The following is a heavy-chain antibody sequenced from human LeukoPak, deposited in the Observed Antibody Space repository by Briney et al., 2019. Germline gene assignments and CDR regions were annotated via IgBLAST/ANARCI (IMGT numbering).Heavy chain of an antibody. J-gene: IGHJ4*02. D-gene: IGHD3-3*01. CDR2: INQSGST. Sequence: SETLSLTRAVYGGSFSGYYWSWIRQPPGKGLEWIGEINQSGSTNYNPSLKSRVTISVDTSKNQFSLKLSSVTAADTAVYYCARARRFLEWLSSGYFDYWGQGTLVTVSS. V-gene: IGHV4-34*01. CDR3: ARARRFLEWLSSGYFDY. CDR1: GGSFSGYY.